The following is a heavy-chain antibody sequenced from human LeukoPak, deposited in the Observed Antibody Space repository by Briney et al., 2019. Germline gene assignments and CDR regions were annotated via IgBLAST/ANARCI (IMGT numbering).Heavy chain of an antibody. J-gene: IGHJ4*02. Sequence: GGSLRLSCAASGFTFSSYAMSWVRQAPGKGLEWVSAISGSGGSTYYADSVKGRFTISRDNSKNTLYLQMNSLRAEDTAVYYCAKGPVAQYYGSGSYYTPLYYWGQGTLVTVSS. V-gene: IGHV3-23*01. CDR1: GFTFSSYA. CDR2: ISGSGGST. D-gene: IGHD3-10*01. CDR3: AKGPVAQYYGSGSYYTPLYY.